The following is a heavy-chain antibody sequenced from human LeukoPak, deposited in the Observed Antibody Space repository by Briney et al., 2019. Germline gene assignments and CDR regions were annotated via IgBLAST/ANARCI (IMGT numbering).Heavy chain of an antibody. CDR2: MNPNSGNT. Sequence: ASVKVSCKASGYTFTSYDINWVRQATGQGLEWMGWMNPNSGNTGYAQKFQGRVTITRNTSISTAYMELSSLRSEDTAVYYCARGWVSSGCFDYWGQGTLVTVSS. J-gene: IGHJ4*02. D-gene: IGHD6-19*01. CDR1: GYTFTSYD. CDR3: ARGWVSSGCFDY. V-gene: IGHV1-8*03.